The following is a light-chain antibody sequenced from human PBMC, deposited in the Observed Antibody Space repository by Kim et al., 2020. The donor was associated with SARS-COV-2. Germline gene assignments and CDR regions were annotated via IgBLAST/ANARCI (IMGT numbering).Light chain of an antibody. CDR2: QDS. J-gene: IGLJ1*01. CDR1: TLGDKY. Sequence: SYELTQPPSVSVSPGQTASITCSGDTLGDKYACWYQQKPGQSPVLVIYQDSKRPSGIPERFSGSNSGNTATLTISGTQAMDEADYYCQAWDSSTAYYVFGRGTKVTVL. V-gene: IGLV3-1*01. CDR3: QAWDSSTAYYV.